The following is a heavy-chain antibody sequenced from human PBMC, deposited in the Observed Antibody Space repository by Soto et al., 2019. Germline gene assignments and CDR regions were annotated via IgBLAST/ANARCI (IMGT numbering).Heavy chain of an antibody. D-gene: IGHD6-19*01. V-gene: IGHV4-34*01. Sequence: SETLSLTCAVYGGSFSGYYWSWIRQPPGKGLEWIGEINHSGSTNYNPSLKSRVTISVDTSKNQFSLKLSSVTAADTAVYYCARGRIAVAGPPWGYWGQGTLVTVSS. CDR3: ARGRIAVAGPPWGY. CDR1: GGSFSGYY. J-gene: IGHJ4*02. CDR2: INHSGST.